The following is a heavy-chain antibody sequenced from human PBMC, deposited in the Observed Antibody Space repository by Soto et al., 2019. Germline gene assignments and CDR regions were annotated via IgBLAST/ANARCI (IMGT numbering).Heavy chain of an antibody. CDR1: GGSISSYY. D-gene: IGHD3-3*01. J-gene: IGHJ6*03. V-gene: IGHV4-59*08. CDR2: IYYSGST. CDR3: ATRAADYDFWSGYYSCYYYMDV. Sequence: PSETLSLTCTVSGGSISSYYWSWIRQPPGKGLERIGYIYYSGSTNYNPSLKSRVTISVDTSKNQFSLKLSSVTAADTAVYYCATRAADYDFWSGYYSCYYYMDVWGKGTTVTVSS.